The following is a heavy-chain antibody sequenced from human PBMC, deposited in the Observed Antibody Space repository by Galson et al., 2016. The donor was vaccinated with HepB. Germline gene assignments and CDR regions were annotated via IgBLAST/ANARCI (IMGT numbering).Heavy chain of an antibody. J-gene: IGHJ4*02. CDR3: AKDSLLLWFGELSLDY. V-gene: IGHV3-30*18. D-gene: IGHD3-10*01. Sequence: SLRLSCAASGFTFSNNGMHWVRQAPGKGLEWVEVISYDGSNKYYTDSVKGRFTISRDNSKNTLYLQMNSLRAEDTAVYYCAKDSLLLWFGELSLDYWGQGTLVTVSS. CDR1: GFTFSNNG. CDR2: ISYDGSNK.